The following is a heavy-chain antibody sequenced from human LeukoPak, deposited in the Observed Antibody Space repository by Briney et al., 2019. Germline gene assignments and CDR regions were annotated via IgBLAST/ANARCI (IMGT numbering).Heavy chain of an antibody. Sequence: PSETLSLTCAVYGGSFSGYYWSWVRQPPGKGLEWIGEINHSGSTNYNASLKSRVTISVDTSKNQFSLKLSSVTASDTAVYYCARGIRRSPGLWLRGYYFDYWGQGTLVTVPS. CDR1: GGSFSGYY. CDR2: INHSGST. CDR3: ARGIRRSPGLWLRGYYFDY. J-gene: IGHJ4*02. V-gene: IGHV4-34*01. D-gene: IGHD5-18*01.